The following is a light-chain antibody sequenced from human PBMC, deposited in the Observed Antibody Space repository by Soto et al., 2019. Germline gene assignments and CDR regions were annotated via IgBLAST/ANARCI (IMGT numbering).Light chain of an antibody. CDR3: QQYNYLIT. CDR2: GAS. Sequence: EIVMTQSPSTLSVSPGERATLSCRASQSVSNNLACYQQKPGQAPRLLMYGASTRATGIPARFSGSGSGTEFTLTINSLQPEDLEVYYCQQYNYLITVGQGKRRQSK. CDR1: QSVSNN. V-gene: IGKV3-15*01. J-gene: IGKJ5*01.